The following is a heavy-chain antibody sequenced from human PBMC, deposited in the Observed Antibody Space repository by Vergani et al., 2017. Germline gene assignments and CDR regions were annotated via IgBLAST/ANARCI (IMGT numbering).Heavy chain of an antibody. CDR2: IKNTGDST. CDR1: GFTFSSHA. D-gene: IGHD6-25*01. Sequence: EVQLLQSEGAVVQPGGSLRLSCVASGFTFSSHAMSWVRQGHGQGLEWVSSIKNTGDSTHYADSVKGRFTISRDNSKNTLYLQMNSLRVEDTAVYYCARDLIENDTYGRSGYWGPGTLVTVSS. V-gene: IGHV3-23*01. J-gene: IGHJ1*01. CDR3: ARDLIENDTYGRSGY.